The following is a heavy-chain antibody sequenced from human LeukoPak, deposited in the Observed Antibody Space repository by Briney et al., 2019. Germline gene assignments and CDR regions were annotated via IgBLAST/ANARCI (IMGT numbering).Heavy chain of an antibody. V-gene: IGHV3-23*01. Sequence: GGSLRLSCVASGLTFSNYAMSWVRQAPGKGLEWVSGISDSGGSTYYADSVKGRFTISRDNPKNSVYLQMNRLRAEDTAVYYCLVTTRSRGFDYWGQGTLVTVSS. CDR3: LVTTRSRGFDY. CDR2: ISDSGGST. J-gene: IGHJ4*02. D-gene: IGHD1/OR15-1a*01. CDR1: GLTFSNYA.